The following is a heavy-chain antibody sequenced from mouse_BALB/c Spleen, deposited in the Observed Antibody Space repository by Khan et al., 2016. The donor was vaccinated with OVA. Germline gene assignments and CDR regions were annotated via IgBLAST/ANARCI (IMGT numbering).Heavy chain of an antibody. Sequence: EVQLVESGPGLVKPSQSLSLTCTVTGYSITSGYAWNWIRQFPGNKLEWMGYISYSGVTSYTPSLKSRISITRDTSKNQFFLQLNSVTPEDTATYYCARGNYYGYYFDYWGQGTTLTVSS. D-gene: IGHD1-1*01. V-gene: IGHV3-2*02. CDR1: GYSITSGYA. CDR2: ISYSGVT. J-gene: IGHJ2*01. CDR3: ARGNYYGYYFDY.